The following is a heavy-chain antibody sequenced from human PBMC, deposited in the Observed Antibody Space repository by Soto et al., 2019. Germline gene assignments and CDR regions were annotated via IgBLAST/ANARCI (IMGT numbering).Heavy chain of an antibody. CDR2: INHSGST. D-gene: IGHD3-9*01. CDR3: ARALRKFRYFDWHRDY. CDR1: GGSFSGYY. Sequence: SETLSVTCAVYGGSFSGYYWSWIRQPPGKGLEWIGEINHSGSTNYNPSLKSRVTISVDTSKNQFSLKLSSVTAADTAVYYCARALRKFRYFDWHRDYWGQGTLVTVSS. J-gene: IGHJ4*02. V-gene: IGHV4-34*01.